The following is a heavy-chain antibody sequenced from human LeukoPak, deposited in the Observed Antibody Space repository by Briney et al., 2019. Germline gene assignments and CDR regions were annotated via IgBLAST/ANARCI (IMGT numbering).Heavy chain of an antibody. D-gene: IGHD2-8*01. CDR1: GYTFTAYY. V-gene: IGHV1-2*02. J-gene: IGHJ4*02. CDR2: INPNSGDT. Sequence: GASVKVSCRASGYTFTAYYMHWVRQAPGQGLEWMGWINPNSGDTNYAQKFQGRVTMTRDTSISTAYMALSRLTSDDTAVYYCARQINGYFDYWGQGTLVTVSS. CDR3: ARQINGYFDY.